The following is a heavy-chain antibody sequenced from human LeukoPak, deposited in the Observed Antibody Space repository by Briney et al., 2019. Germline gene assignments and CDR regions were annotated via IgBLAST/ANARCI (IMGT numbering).Heavy chain of an antibody. CDR1: GFTFSSYA. V-gene: IGHV3-23*01. J-gene: IGHJ4*02. CDR2: ISGSGGST. D-gene: IGHD6-13*01. Sequence: PGGSLRLSCAASGFTFSSYAMSWVRQAPGKGLEWVSAISGSGGSTYYADSVKGRFTISRDNSKNTLYLQMNSLRAEDTAVYYCARSIAADRTSIEDFDYWGQGTLVTVSS. CDR3: ARSIAADRTSIEDFDY.